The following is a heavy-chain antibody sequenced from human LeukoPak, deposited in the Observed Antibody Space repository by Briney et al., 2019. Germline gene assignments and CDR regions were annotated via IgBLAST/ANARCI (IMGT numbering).Heavy chain of an antibody. CDR1: GFTFSGYG. CDR2: IRYDGSNK. Sequence: PGVSLRLSCAASGFTFSGYGMHWVRQAPGKGLEWVAFIRYDGSNKYYADSVKGRFTISRDNSKNTLYLQMNSLRAEDTAVYYCAKDREQWLVQEVGYFDYWGQGTLVTVSS. D-gene: IGHD6-19*01. CDR3: AKDREQWLVQEVGYFDY. V-gene: IGHV3-30*02. J-gene: IGHJ4*02.